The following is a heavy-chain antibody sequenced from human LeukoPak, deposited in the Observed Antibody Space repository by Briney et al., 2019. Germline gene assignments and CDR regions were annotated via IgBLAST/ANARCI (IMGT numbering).Heavy chain of an antibody. CDR2: IYPGDSDT. CDR1: GYSFTSYW. CDR3: ARTRTSSLEYSSSWDYSPLWYFDY. Sequence: GESLKISCKGSGYSFTSYWIGWVRQMPGKGLEWMGIIYPGDSDTRYSPSFQGQVTISADKSISTAYLQWSSLKASDTAMYYCARTRTSSLEYSSSWDYSPLWYFDYWGQGTLVTVSS. J-gene: IGHJ4*02. D-gene: IGHD6-13*01. V-gene: IGHV5-51*01.